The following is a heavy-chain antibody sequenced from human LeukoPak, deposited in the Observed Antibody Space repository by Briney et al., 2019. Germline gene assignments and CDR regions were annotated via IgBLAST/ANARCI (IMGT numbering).Heavy chain of an antibody. V-gene: IGHV4-39*07. D-gene: IGHD3-3*01. J-gene: IGHJ4*02. CDR2: INHSGST. Sequence: SETLSLTCTVSGGSISSSSYYWGWIRQPPGKGLEWIGEINHSGSTNYNPSLKSRVTISVDTSKNQFSLRLSSVTAADTAVYYCARNEYYDSWSGYLGYFDYWGQGTLVTVSS. CDR1: GGSISSSSYY. CDR3: ARNEYYDSWSGYLGYFDY.